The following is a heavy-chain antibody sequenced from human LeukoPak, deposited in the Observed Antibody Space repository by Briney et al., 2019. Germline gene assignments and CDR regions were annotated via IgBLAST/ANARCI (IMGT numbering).Heavy chain of an antibody. D-gene: IGHD1-26*01. V-gene: IGHV1-2*02. CDR3: ARRGSPGGFDI. J-gene: IGHJ3*02. CDR1: GYTFNGYY. CDR2: INPNSGGT. Sequence: ASVKVSCKASGYTFNGYYIHWVRQAPGQGLERMGWINPNSGGTNYVQRFQGRVTMTRDTSISTAYMELSRLRSDDTAVYYCARRGSPGGFDIWGQGTRVTVSS.